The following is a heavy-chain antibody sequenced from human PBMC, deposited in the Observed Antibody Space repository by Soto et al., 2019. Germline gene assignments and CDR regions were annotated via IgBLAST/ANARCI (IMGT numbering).Heavy chain of an antibody. Sequence: ASVKVSCKASGYTFTSYDISWVRQAPGQGLEWMGWISAYNGNTNYAQNLQGRVTMTTDTSTSTAYMELRSLRSDDTAVYYCARYYCRSALGGLHPWGQRTRSPSPQ. CDR3: ARYYCRSALGGLHP. V-gene: IGHV1-18*01. J-gene: IGHJ5*02. D-gene: IGHD3-16*01. CDR1: GYTFTSYD. CDR2: ISAYNGNT.